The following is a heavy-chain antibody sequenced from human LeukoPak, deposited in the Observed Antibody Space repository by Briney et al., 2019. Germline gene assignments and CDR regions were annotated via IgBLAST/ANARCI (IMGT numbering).Heavy chain of an antibody. V-gene: IGHV3-21*01. J-gene: IGHJ4*02. CDR2: ISSSSSYI. Sequence: PAGSLRLSCAASGFTFSSYSMNWVRQAPGKGLEWVSSISSSSSYIYYADSVKGRFTISRDNAKNSLYLQMNSLRAEDTAVYYCARGYCSGGSCFFDYWGQGTLVTVSS. CDR3: ARGYCSGGSCFFDY. D-gene: IGHD2-15*01. CDR1: GFTFSSYS.